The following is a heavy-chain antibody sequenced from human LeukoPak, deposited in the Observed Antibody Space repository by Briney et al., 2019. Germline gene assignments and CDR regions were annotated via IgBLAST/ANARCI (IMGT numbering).Heavy chain of an antibody. CDR1: GYTFTGYY. CDR2: INPNSGAT. CDR3: TRGRDYGGNSKLFDY. J-gene: IGHJ4*02. Sequence: GASVKVSCKASGYTFTGYYMHWVRQAPGQGPEWMGWINPNSGATSHAQKFQGRVTMTRDTSISTAYMELSRLRSDDTAVYYCTRGRDYGGNSKLFDYWGQGTLVTVSS. D-gene: IGHD4-23*01. V-gene: IGHV1-2*02.